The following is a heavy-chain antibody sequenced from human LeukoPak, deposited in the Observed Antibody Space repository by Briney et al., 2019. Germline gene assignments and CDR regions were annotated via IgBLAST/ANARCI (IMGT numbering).Heavy chain of an antibody. D-gene: IGHD6-19*01. J-gene: IGHJ3*01. CDR2: ISGRGDST. Sequence: GGSLRLSCAASGFTFSTYAMIWVRQAPGKGLEWVSVISGRGDSTYYADSVKGRFTISRDNSKNTMYLHMSSLGVEDTAVYYCAKEGGSYTSGWSQGWDTFDLWGQGTMVTVSS. CDR3: AKEGGSYTSGWSQGWDTFDL. CDR1: GFTFSTYA. V-gene: IGHV3-23*01.